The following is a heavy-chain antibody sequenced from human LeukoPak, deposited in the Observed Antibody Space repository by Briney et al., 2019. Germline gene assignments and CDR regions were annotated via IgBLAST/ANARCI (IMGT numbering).Heavy chain of an antibody. D-gene: IGHD3-10*01. CDR3: ARDRITIVRGALRYYGMDV. Sequence: SETLSLTCTVSGGSISSYYWSWIRQPPGKGLEWIGYIYYGGSTNYNPSLKSRVTISVDTSKNQFSLKLNSVTAADTAVYYCARDRITIVRGALRYYGMDVWGQGTTVTVSS. CDR1: GGSISSYY. J-gene: IGHJ6*02. CDR2: IYYGGST. V-gene: IGHV4-59*01.